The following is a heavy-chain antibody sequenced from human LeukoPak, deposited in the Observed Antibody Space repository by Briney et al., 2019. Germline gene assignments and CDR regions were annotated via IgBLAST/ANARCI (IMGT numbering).Heavy chain of an antibody. CDR2: IIPIFGTA. CDR3: AGKGGITMRSSAFMWFDY. CDR1: GYTFTSYA. J-gene: IGHJ4*02. V-gene: IGHV1-69*13. D-gene: IGHD3-22*01. Sequence: GASVKVSCKASGYTFTSYAISWVRQAPGQGLEWMGGIIPIFGTANYAQKFQGRVTITADESTSTAYMELSSLRSEDTAVYYCAGKGGITMRSSAFMWFDYWGQGTLVTVSS.